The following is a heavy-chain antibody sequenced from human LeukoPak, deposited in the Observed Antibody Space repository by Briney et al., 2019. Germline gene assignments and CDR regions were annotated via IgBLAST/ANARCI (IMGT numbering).Heavy chain of an antibody. V-gene: IGHV3-33*01. Sequence: GGSLRLSCAASGFTFSSYGMHWVRQAPGKGLEWVAVIWYDGSNKYYADSVKGRFTISRDNAKNSLYLQMNSLRAEDTAVYYCARVSSSGLGFDYWGQGTLVTVSS. CDR1: GFTFSSYG. J-gene: IGHJ4*02. CDR3: ARVSSSGLGFDY. CDR2: IWYDGSNK. D-gene: IGHD3/OR15-3a*01.